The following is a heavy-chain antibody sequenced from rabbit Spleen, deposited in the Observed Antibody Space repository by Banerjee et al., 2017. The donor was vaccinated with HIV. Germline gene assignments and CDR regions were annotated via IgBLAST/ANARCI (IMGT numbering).Heavy chain of an antibody. V-gene: IGHV1S40*01. CDR3: ARDTGSSFSSYGMDL. J-gene: IGHJ6*01. Sequence: QSLEESGGDLVKPGASLTLTCTASGFTLSSYYMNWVRQAPGKGLEWIGYIDPVFGITYYANWVNGRFSISRENAQNTVLLQMTSLTAADTATYFCARDTGSSFSSYGMDLWGPCTLVTVS. D-gene: IGHD8-1*01. CDR2: IDPVFGIT. CDR1: GFTLSSYY.